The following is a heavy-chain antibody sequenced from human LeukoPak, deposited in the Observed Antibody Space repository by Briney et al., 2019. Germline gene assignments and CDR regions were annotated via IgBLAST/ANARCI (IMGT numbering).Heavy chain of an antibody. D-gene: IGHD1-26*01. Sequence: GGPLKISFEGSCYSFTTYWIGWGRPMPGKGVEWMGVIYPGDSDTRYSPSFQGQVTISADKSISTAYLQWSSLKPSDTAVYYCARHGLGGSGSYSRYWGQGTLVTVSS. CDR2: IYPGDSDT. J-gene: IGHJ4*02. CDR1: CYSFTTYW. CDR3: ARHGLGGSGSYSRY. V-gene: IGHV5-51*01.